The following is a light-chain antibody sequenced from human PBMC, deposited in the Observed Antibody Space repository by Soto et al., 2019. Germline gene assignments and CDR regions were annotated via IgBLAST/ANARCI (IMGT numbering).Light chain of an antibody. CDR1: RSINAF. CDR3: QQSYIRPFT. Sequence: DVQMTQSPPSLSASQGDTVTLSCRASRSINAFLHWYRKRPGKAPELLIFASSTLQTGVPSRFRGLVSGTDFTLTISNLQPEDFATYYCQQSYIRPFTFGQGTEVEV. J-gene: IGKJ2*01. CDR2: ASS. V-gene: IGKV1-39*01.